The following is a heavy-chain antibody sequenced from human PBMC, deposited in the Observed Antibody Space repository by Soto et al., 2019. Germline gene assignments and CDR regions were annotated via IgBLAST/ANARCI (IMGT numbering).Heavy chain of an antibody. Sequence: QVQLVQSGAEIKKPGSSVKVSCKASGGTFTSYAFSWVRQAPGQGLEWMGGIIPIFASTNYPQKFQGRVTITADESASTVYMDLTSLRSEDTAVYYCAKDRGTQMHLFVWESWGQVTLVTVSS. CDR2: IIPIFAST. CDR1: GGTFTSYA. CDR3: AKDRGTQMHLFVWES. D-gene: IGHD3-16*01. J-gene: IGHJ5*02. V-gene: IGHV1-69*01.